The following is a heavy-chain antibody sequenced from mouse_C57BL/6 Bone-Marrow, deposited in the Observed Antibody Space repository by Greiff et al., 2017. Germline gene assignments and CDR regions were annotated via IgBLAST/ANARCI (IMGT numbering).Heavy chain of an antibody. Sequence: QVQLQQPGAELVKPGASVKLSCKASGYTFTSYWMHWVKQRPGQGLEWIGMIHPNSGSTNYHEKFKSKATLTVDKSSSTAYMQRSSLTSEYSAVYYCARVAYWYCDGWGTGTTVTVSS. CDR1: GYTFTSYW. CDR3: ARVAYWYCDG. J-gene: IGHJ1*03. CDR2: IHPNSGST. V-gene: IGHV1-64*01.